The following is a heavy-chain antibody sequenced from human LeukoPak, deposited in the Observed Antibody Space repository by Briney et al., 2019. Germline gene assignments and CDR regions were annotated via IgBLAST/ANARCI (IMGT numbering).Heavy chain of an antibody. V-gene: IGHV3-53*01. CDR2: IYSGGYT. J-gene: IGHJ3*02. CDR1: GFTFSSYS. CDR3: ARDEAFDI. Sequence: PGGSLRLSCAASGFTFSSYSMNWVRQAPGKGLEWVSVIYSGGYTYYADSVKGRFTISRDNSKNTVYLQMNSLRAEDTAIYYCARDEAFDIWGQGTMVTVSS.